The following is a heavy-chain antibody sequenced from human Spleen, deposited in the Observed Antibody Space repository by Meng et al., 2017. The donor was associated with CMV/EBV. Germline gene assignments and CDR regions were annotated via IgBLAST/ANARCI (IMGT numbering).Heavy chain of an antibody. D-gene: IGHD4/OR15-4a*01. CDR2: INWNGASI. J-gene: IGHJ4*02. V-gene: IGHV3-20*04. CDR1: GFIFDNYG. Sequence: GESLKISCAASGFIFDNYGMSWVRQAPGKGLEWVSAINWNGASIGYADSVKGRFTISRDNAKNSLYLQMNSLRAEDTALYYCARGGGAVTNYDPFDYWGQGTLVTVSS. CDR3: ARGGGAVTNYDPFDY.